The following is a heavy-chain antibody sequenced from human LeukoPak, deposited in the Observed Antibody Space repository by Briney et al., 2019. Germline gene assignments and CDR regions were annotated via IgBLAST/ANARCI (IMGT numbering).Heavy chain of an antibody. CDR3: ARESSVPYSSSSGTRTFDY. V-gene: IGHV4-34*01. Sequence: PSETLSLTCTVFGGPISSYYWSWIRQPPGKGLEWIGEINHSGSTNYNPSLKSRVTISVDTSKSQFSLKLSSVTAADTAVYYCARESSVPYSSSSGTRTFDYWGQGTLVTVSS. J-gene: IGHJ4*02. CDR2: INHSGST. CDR1: GGPISSYY. D-gene: IGHD6-6*01.